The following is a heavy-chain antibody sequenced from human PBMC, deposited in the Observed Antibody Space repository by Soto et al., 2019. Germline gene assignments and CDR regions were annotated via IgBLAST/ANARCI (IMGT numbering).Heavy chain of an antibody. CDR2: IYSSCTT. CDR3: ARVDTYDYYYAMDV. J-gene: IGHJ6*02. Sequence: EVQLVETGGGLIQPGGCLSPSCAASGFTVTSNYMNWVRQAQGKGLEWVSIIYSSCTTYYADSVKGRFTITRDKSKNTLYLQMRNLRAEDTAIYYCARVDTYDYYYAMDVWGQGTTVTVSS. CDR1: GFTVTSNY. V-gene: IGHV3-53*02. D-gene: IGHD5-18*01.